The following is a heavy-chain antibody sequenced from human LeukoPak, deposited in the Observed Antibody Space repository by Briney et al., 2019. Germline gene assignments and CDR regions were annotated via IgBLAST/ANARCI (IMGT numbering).Heavy chain of an antibody. V-gene: IGHV3-53*01. D-gene: IGHD2-21*02. J-gene: IGHJ4*02. CDR1: GFTVSSNY. CDR3: VRKSGVMSVVVTSNYFDY. Sequence: GGSLRLSCAASGFTVSSNYMSWVRQAPGKGLEWVSLIYSGGTTYYADSVKGRFTISRDNSNNTLYLQMSSLRAEDTAMYYCVRKSGVMSVVVTSNYFDYWGQGTLVTVSS. CDR2: IYSGGTT.